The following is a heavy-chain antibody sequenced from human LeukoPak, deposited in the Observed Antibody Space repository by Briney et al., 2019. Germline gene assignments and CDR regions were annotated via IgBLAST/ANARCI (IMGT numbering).Heavy chain of an antibody. J-gene: IGHJ4*02. CDR2: TFYRSRWYY. CDR3: ARDYSSGYYSGYFDY. V-gene: IGHV6-1*01. D-gene: IGHD3-22*01. Sequence: SQTLSHTRALFGDSVSSNTAAWYWIRQSPSRGLEWLGRTFYRSRWYYEYAVSVRSRITINADTSKNHFSLQLNSVTPDDTAVYYCARDYSSGYYSGYFDYWGQGTLVTVSS. CDR1: GDSVSSNTAA.